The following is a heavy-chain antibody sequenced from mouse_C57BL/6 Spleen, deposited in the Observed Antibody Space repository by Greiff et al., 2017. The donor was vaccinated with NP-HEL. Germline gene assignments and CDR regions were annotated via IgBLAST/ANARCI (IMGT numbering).Heavy chain of an antibody. CDR1: GYTFTSYW. Sequence: QVQLQQPGAELVKPGASVKLSCKASGYTFTSYWMHWVKQRPGQGLEWIGMIHPNSGSTNYNEKFKSKATLTVDKSSSTAYMQLSSLTSEDSAVYYCARHGSTVYYAIDYWGQGTSVTVSS. CDR3: ARHGSTVYYAIDY. J-gene: IGHJ4*01. V-gene: IGHV1-64*01. CDR2: IHPNSGST. D-gene: IGHD1-1*01.